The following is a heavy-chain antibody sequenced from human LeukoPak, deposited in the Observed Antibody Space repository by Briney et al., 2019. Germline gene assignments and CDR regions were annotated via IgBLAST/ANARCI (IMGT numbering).Heavy chain of an antibody. D-gene: IGHD3-3*01. CDR2: ISGSGGST. CDR1: GFTFSSYA. Sequence: PGGSLRLSCAASGFTFSSYAMSWVRQAPGKGLEWVSAISGSGGSTYYADSVKGRFTISRDNSKNTLYLQMNSLRAEDTAVYYCAKDHEPEWLLSLSDYWGQGTLVTVSS. J-gene: IGHJ4*02. V-gene: IGHV3-23*01. CDR3: AKDHEPEWLLSLSDY.